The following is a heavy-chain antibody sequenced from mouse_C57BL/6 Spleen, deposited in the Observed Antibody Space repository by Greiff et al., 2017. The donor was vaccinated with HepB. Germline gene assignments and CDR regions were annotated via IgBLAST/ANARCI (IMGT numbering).Heavy chain of an antibody. J-gene: IGHJ2*01. V-gene: IGHV1-69*01. D-gene: IGHD3-3*01. CDR3: ARGDHFDY. CDR2: IDPSDSYT. CDR1: GYTFTSYW. Sequence: VQLQESGAELVMPGASVKLSCKASGYTFTSYWMHWVKQRPGQGLEWIGEIDPSDSYTNYNQKFKGKSTLTVDKSSSTAYMQLSSLTSEDSAVYYCARGDHFDYWGQGTTLTVSS.